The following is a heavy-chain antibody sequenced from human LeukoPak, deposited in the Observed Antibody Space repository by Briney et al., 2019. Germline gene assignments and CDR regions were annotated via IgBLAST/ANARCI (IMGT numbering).Heavy chain of an antibody. CDR3: AIPGIAAAGETYLDY. V-gene: IGHV3-23*01. Sequence: PGGSLRLSCAASAFTFSTYAMAWVRQAPGKGLEWVSSISSTGDITYFADSVKGRFTISRDNSKNTLYLQVDSPRAEDTAVYYCAIPGIAAAGETYLDYWGQGTLVTVSS. D-gene: IGHD6-13*01. CDR1: AFTFSTYA. J-gene: IGHJ4*02. CDR2: ISSTGDIT.